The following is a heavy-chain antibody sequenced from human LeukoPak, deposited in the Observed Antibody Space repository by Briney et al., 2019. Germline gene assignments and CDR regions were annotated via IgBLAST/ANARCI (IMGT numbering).Heavy chain of an antibody. CDR1: GGSISRSSYF. Sequence: PSETLSLTCNVSGGSISRSSYFWAWLRQPPGKGLEWIGTIYYSGSTYYNPSLKSRVTISVDTSKNQFSLNLRSVTAAHTAVYYCATRANSETWGQGTLVTVSS. J-gene: IGHJ4*02. V-gene: IGHV4-39*07. CDR2: IYYSGST. CDR3: ATRANSET.